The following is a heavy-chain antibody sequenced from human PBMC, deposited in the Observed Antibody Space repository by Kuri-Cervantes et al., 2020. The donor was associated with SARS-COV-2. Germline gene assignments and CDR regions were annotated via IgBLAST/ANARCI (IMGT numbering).Heavy chain of an antibody. CDR2: KKQDGSGS. CDR3: ARSSCSGGSCYSAYSYGLFDY. V-gene: IGHV3-7*05. Sequence: GGSLRLSCAASGLTFNSYWMSWVRQAPGKGLEWVANKKQDGSGSYYVGSVKGRFSISRENAKNSLYLQMDSLKADDTAVYYCARSSCSGGSCYSAYSYGLFDYWGQGTLVTVSS. CDR1: GLTFNSYW. J-gene: IGHJ4*02. D-gene: IGHD2-15*01.